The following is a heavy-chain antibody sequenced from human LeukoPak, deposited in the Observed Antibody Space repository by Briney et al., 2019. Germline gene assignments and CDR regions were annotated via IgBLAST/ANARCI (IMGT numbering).Heavy chain of an antibody. CDR1: GFTFSDYY. D-gene: IGHD3-3*01. J-gene: IGHJ3*02. Sequence: GGSLRLSCAASGFTFSDYYMSWIRQAPGEGLEWVSAISGSGGSTYYADSVKGRFTISRDNSKNTLYLQMNSLRAEDTAVYYCAKSHTFGDYDFWSGHYDAFDIWGQGTMVTVSS. CDR3: AKSHTFGDYDFWSGHYDAFDI. V-gene: IGHV3-23*01. CDR2: ISGSGGST.